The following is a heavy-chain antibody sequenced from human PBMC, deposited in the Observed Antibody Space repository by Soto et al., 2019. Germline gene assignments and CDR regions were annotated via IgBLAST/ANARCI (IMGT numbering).Heavy chain of an antibody. CDR3: ASIGSGSYEGGFDY. J-gene: IGHJ4*02. D-gene: IGHD3-10*01. CDR1: GYTFTSYG. V-gene: IGHV1-18*01. Sequence: ASVKVSCKASGYTFTSYGISWVRQAPGQGLEWMGWISAYNGNTNYAQKLQGRVTMTTDTSTSTAYMELRSLRSDDTAVYYCASIGSGSYEGGFDYWGQGTLVTVSS. CDR2: ISAYNGNT.